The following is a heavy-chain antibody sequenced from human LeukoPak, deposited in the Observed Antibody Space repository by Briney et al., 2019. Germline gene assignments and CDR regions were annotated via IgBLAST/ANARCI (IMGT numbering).Heavy chain of an antibody. V-gene: IGHV1-2*02. CDR1: GYTFTGYY. D-gene: IGHD3-9*01. CDR3: ARDPYYDILTGYYKRSRFDP. Sequence: GASVKVSCKASGYTFTGYYMHWVRQAPGQGLEWMGWINPNSGGTNYAQKFQGRVTMTRDTSISTAYMELSRLRSDDTAVYYCARDPYYDILTGYYKRSRFDPWSQGTLVTVSS. CDR2: INPNSGGT. J-gene: IGHJ5*02.